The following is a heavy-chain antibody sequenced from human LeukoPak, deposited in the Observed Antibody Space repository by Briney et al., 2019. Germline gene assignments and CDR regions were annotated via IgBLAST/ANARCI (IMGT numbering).Heavy chain of an antibody. CDR3: AKSDHRGDGFNYDY. J-gene: IGHJ4*02. D-gene: IGHD5-24*01. V-gene: IGHV3-43*01. CDR1: GFTFDDHT. CDR2: ISWDGGVT. Sequence: GGSLRLSCAASGFTFDDHTMHWVRQAPGKGLEWVSLISWDGGVTKYAGSVKGRFTISRDNTKKSLCLQMNSLRTEDTALYYCAKSDHRGDGFNYDYWGQGTLVTVSS.